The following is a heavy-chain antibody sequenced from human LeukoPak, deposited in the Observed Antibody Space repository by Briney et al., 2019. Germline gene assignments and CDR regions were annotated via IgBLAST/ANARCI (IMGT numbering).Heavy chain of an antibody. CDR3: ARGRDYYDSSCYYYEGTIVDY. Sequence: SETLSLTCTVSGGSISSYYWSWIRQPPGRGLEWIGYIYYSGSTNYNPSLKSRVTISVDTSKNQFSLKLSSVTAADTAVYYCARGRDYYDSSCYYYEGTIVDYCGQGTLVTVSS. CDR2: IYYSGST. J-gene: IGHJ4*02. CDR1: GGSISSYY. D-gene: IGHD3-22*01. V-gene: IGHV4-59*01.